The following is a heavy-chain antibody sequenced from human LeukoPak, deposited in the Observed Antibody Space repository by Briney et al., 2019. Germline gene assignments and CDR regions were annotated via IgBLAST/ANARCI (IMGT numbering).Heavy chain of an antibody. J-gene: IGHJ4*02. CDR1: GFTFTNYN. V-gene: IGHV3-48*02. D-gene: IGHD3-10*01. CDR2: ISSSSSTI. CDR3: ARIGADYYGSGSSI. Sequence: GGSLRLSCAASGFTFTNYNMNWVRQAPGKGLEWVSYISSSSSTIYYADSVKGRFTISRDNAKNSLYLQMNSLRDEDTAVYYCARIGADYYGSGSSIWGQGTLVTVSS.